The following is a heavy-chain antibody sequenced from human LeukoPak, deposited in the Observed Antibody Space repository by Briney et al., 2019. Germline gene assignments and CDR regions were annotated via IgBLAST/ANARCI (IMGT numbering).Heavy chain of an antibody. V-gene: IGHV4-34*01. CDR3: ARGEGTLAGRRWPYYFYYYMDV. Sequence: PSETLSLTCVVYGGSFSDYYWSWVRQPPGKGLEWIGEINHSGATKYTPSLKSRLTISIHTSNNQFSLNLNSVTAADTAVYYCARGEGTLAGRRWPYYFYYYMDVWGKGTTVTISS. D-gene: IGHD6-19*01. CDR1: GGSFSDYY. J-gene: IGHJ6*03. CDR2: INHSGAT.